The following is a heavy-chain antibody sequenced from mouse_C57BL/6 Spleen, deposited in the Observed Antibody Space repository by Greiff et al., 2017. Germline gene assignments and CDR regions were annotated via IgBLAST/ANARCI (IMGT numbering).Heavy chain of an antibody. CDR3: ARGYYGSSWYFDV. CDR2: IDPEDGET. Sequence: VQLKQSGAELVRPGASVKLSCTASGFNIKDDYMHWVKQRTEQGLEWIGRIDPEDGETKYAPKFQGKATITADTSSNTAYLQLSSLTSEDTAVYYCARGYYGSSWYFDVWGTGTTVTVSS. V-gene: IGHV14-2*01. CDR1: GFNIKDDY. D-gene: IGHD1-1*01. J-gene: IGHJ1*03.